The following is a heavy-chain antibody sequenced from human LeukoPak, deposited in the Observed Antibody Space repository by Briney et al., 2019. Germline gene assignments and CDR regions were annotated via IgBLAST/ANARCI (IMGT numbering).Heavy chain of an antibody. CDR1: GFTFGDYA. J-gene: IGHJ4*02. Sequence: GGSLRLSCIASGFTFGDYAVSWFRQAPGKGLEWVGFIRSKAYGGTTEYAASVKGRFTISRDDSESIAYLQMNSLKTEDTAVYYCTRDGHSGSYISHYFDYWGQGTLVTVSS. D-gene: IGHD1-26*01. V-gene: IGHV3-49*03. CDR3: TRDGHSGSYISHYFDY. CDR2: IRSKAYGGTT.